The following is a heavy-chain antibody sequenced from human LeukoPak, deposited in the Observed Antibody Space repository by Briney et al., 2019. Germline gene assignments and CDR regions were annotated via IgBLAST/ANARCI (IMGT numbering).Heavy chain of an antibody. Sequence: TSQTLSLTCAISGDSVSSNSAAWIWIRQSPSRVLEWLGSTYYRSKWYNDYAVSVKSRITINPDTSKYQFSLQLNSVTPEDTAVYYCARAAYCSSTSCYQYYFDYWGQGTLVTVSS. CDR3: ARAAYCSSTSCYQYYFDY. CDR2: TYYRSKWYN. V-gene: IGHV6-1*01. J-gene: IGHJ4*02. D-gene: IGHD2-2*01. CDR1: GDSVSSNSAA.